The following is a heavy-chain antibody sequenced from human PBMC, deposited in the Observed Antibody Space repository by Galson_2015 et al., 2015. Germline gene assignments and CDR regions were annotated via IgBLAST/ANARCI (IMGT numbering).Heavy chain of an antibody. D-gene: IGHD5-18*01. CDR3: ARDFVETPYPTLVDV. Sequence: SVKVSCKASGYSFTNYAMNWVRQAPGQGLEWMGWINTNTGNPTYAQGFTGRFVFSLDTSVSTAYPQISSLKAEDTAVYYCARDFVETPYPTLVDVGGQGTTAPVSS. CDR2: INTNTGNP. J-gene: IGHJ6*02. CDR1: GYSFTNYA. V-gene: IGHV7-4-1*01.